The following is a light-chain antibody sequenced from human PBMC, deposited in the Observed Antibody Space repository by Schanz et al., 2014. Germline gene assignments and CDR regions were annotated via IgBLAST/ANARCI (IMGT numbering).Light chain of an antibody. J-gene: IGLJ2*01. CDR2: DVS. V-gene: IGLV2-14*03. CDR3: SSYTSSSTVV. Sequence: QSALIQPPSVSGSPGQSVTISCTGTSSDVGGYNYVSWYQHHPGKAPKVMIYDVSHRPSGVSNRFSGSKSGNTASLTISGLQAEDEADYYCSSYTSSSTVVFGGGTKLTVL. CDR1: SSDVGGYNY.